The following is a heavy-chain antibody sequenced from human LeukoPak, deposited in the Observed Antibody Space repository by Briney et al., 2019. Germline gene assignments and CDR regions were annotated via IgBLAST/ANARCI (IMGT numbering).Heavy chain of an antibody. CDR3: ARDPSGYYTWFDP. CDR2: IYHSGST. V-gene: IGHV4-30-2*01. J-gene: IGHJ5*02. D-gene: IGHD3-3*01. CDR1: GGSISSGGYS. Sequence: PSETLSLTCAVSGGSISSGGYSWSWIRQPPGKGLEWIGYIYHSGSTYYNPSLKSRVTISVDRSKNQFSLKLSSVTAADTAVYYCARDPSGYYTWFDPWGQGTLVTVSS.